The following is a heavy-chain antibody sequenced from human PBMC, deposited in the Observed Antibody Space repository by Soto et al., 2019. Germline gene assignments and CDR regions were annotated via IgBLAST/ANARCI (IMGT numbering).Heavy chain of an antibody. J-gene: IGHJ5*02. D-gene: IGHD3-22*01. V-gene: IGHV4-38-2*01. CDR1: GYSISSGYY. CDR2: IYHGGRT. Sequence: SGTLSLTCAVSGYSISSGYYWGWLRQPAGKGLEWVGSIYHGGRTYYKASVNSRVTLSIDMTNNHVSLILNSVTAADTAVYYCARVGPCVPYYYDSSPYPFENWFDPWGQGTLVTVSS. CDR3: ARVGPCVPYYYDSSPYPFENWFDP.